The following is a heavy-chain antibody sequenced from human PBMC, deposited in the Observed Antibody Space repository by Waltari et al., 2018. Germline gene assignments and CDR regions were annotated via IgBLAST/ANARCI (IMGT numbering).Heavy chain of an antibody. D-gene: IGHD4-17*01. CDR3: ARDTGHDYGDRYYFDY. V-gene: IGHV1-69*08. Sequence: QVQLVQSGAEVKKPGSSVKVSCKASGGTFSSYTISWVRQAPGQGLEWMGRIIPILGIANDAQKFQGRVTITADKSTSTAYMELSSLRSEDTAVYYCARDTGHDYGDRYYFDYWGQGTLVTVSS. CDR2: IIPILGIA. J-gene: IGHJ4*02. CDR1: GGTFSSYT.